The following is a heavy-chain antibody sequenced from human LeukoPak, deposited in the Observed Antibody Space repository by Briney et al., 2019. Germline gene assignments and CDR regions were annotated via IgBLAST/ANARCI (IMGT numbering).Heavy chain of an antibody. Sequence: PSETLSLTCTVSGGSISSSSYYWGWIRQPPGKGLEWIGSIYYSGSTYYNPSLKSRVTISVDTSKNQFSLKLSSVTAADTAVYYCARSSLGVYWGQGTLVTVSS. J-gene: IGHJ4*02. CDR1: GGSISSSSYY. D-gene: IGHD3-16*01. CDR3: ARSSLGVY. V-gene: IGHV4-39*07. CDR2: IYYSGST.